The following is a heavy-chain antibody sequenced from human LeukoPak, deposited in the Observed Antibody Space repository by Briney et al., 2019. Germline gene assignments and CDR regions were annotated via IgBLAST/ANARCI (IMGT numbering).Heavy chain of an antibody. J-gene: IGHJ6*02. CDR1: GGSFSGYY. CDR3: ARGSYYYGSGYYYGMDV. V-gene: IGHV4-34*01. CDR2: INHSGST. D-gene: IGHD3-10*01. Sequence: SETLSLTCAVYGGSFSGYYWSWIRQPPGKGLEWIGEINHSGSTNYNPSLKSRVTISVDTSKNQFSLKLSSVTAADTAAYYCARGSYYYGSGYYYGMDVWGQGTTVTVSS.